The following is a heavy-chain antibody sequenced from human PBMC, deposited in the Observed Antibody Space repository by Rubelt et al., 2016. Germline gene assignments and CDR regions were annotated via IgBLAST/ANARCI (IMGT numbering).Heavy chain of an antibody. CDR3: ASEGPGYCRSGSCLPLDY. V-gene: IGHV4-39*07. Sequence: QLQLQESGPGLVKPSETLSLTCTVSGGSITSISYYWGWIRQPPGRGLEWIGSIYYSGSTYYNPSLRSRVTISVDTSNNQFPLELLSVPAGDTAAYYCASEGPGYCRSGSCLPLDYWGQGTLVTVSS. J-gene: IGHJ4*02. CDR2: IYYSGST. D-gene: IGHD2-15*01. CDR1: GGSITSISYY.